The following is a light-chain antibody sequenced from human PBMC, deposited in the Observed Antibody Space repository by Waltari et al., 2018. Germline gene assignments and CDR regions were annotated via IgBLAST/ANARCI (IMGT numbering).Light chain of an antibody. CDR2: EVT. CDR1: SPDVGTYDL. Sequence: QSALTQPASVFGSPGQSITISCTGTSPDVGTYDLVSWYQQHPGKAPKLIIYEVTKRPSGFSNRFSGSKSGNTTSLTISGLHTEDEGDYYCCSYSGDLSFGVVFGGGTKLTVL. CDR3: CSYSGDLSFGVV. V-gene: IGLV2-23*02. J-gene: IGLJ2*01.